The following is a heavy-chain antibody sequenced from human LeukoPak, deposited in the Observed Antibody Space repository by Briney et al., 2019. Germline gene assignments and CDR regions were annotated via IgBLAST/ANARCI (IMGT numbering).Heavy chain of an antibody. J-gene: IGHJ6*03. Sequence: SETLSLTCAVYGGSFSGYYWSWIRQPPGKGLEWIGEINHSGSTNYDPSLKSRVTISVDTSKNQFSLKLSSVTAADTAVYYCARGLRYYYYYYMDVWGKGTTVTVSS. D-gene: IGHD4-17*01. V-gene: IGHV4-34*01. CDR1: GGSFSGYY. CDR2: INHSGST. CDR3: ARGLRYYYYYYMDV.